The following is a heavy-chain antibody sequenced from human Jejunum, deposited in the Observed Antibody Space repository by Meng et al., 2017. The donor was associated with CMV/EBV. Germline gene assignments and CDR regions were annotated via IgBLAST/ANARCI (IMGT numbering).Heavy chain of an antibody. J-gene: IGHJ4*02. CDR2: IYYNGNT. CDR1: GGSINNYY. D-gene: IGHD3-22*01. Sequence: GGSINNYYWSWVRQPPGKGLEWVGHIYYNGNTNYNPSLKSRVTISVDASKNQFSLKLSSVTAADTAVYYCARGQYYHDSTGYYSWGQGRLVTVSS. CDR3: ARGQYYHDSTGYYS. V-gene: IGHV4-59*01.